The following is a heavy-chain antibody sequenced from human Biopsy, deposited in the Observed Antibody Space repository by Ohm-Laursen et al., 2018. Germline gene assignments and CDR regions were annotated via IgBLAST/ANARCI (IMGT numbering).Heavy chain of an antibody. J-gene: IGHJ2*01. D-gene: IGHD3-9*01. CDR3: VREPKTGTAEAWYFDL. CDR2: ISYNERT. CDR1: SGSVKTSGYF. V-gene: IGHV4-31*03. Sequence: SQTLSLTCTVSSGSVKTSGYFWAWIRQRPGKGFEWIGYISYNERTHYNPSLTSRLAISFDTSNNRISLQLRSVSVADTAVYYCVREPKTGTAEAWYFDLWGRGSPVTVPS.